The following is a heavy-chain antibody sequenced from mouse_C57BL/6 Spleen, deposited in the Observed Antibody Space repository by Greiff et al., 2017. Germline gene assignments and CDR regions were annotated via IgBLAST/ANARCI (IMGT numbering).Heavy chain of an antibody. Sequence: EVQLQQSGPELVKPGASVKISCKASGYSFTGYYMNWVKQSPEKSLEWIGEINPSTGGTTYNQKFKAKATLTVDKSSSTAYMQLKSLTSEDSAVYYCARSATVVAPRAMDYWGQGTSVTVSS. J-gene: IGHJ4*01. D-gene: IGHD1-1*01. CDR2: INPSTGGT. V-gene: IGHV1-42*01. CDR3: ARSATVVAPRAMDY. CDR1: GYSFTGYY.